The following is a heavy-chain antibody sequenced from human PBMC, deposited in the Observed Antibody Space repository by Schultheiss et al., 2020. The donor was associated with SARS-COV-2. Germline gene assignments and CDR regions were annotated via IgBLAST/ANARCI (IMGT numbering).Heavy chain of an antibody. V-gene: IGHV3-53*01. CDR2: IYSGGST. CDR1: GFTVSSNY. J-gene: IGHJ4*02. D-gene: IGHD1-7*01. CDR3: AKAITGTIPDY. Sequence: GGSLRLSCAASGFTVSSNYMSWVRQAPGKGLEWVSVIYSGGSTYYADSVKGRFTISRDNAKNSLYLQMNSLRAEDTAVYYCAKAITGTIPDYWGQGTLVTVSS.